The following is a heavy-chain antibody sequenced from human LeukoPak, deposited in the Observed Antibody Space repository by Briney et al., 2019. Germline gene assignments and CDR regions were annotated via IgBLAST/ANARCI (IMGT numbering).Heavy chain of an antibody. J-gene: IGHJ4*02. CDR1: GGSISSSNW. V-gene: IGHV4-4*02. Sequence: SETLSLTCAVSGGSISSSNWWSWVRQPPGKGLEWIGEIYHSGSTNYNPSLKSRVTISVDKSKNQFSLKLSSVTAADTAVYYCARFVRYCSGGSCYSYFDYWGQGTLVTVSS. D-gene: IGHD2-15*01. CDR3: ARFVRYCSGGSCYSYFDY. CDR2: IYHSGST.